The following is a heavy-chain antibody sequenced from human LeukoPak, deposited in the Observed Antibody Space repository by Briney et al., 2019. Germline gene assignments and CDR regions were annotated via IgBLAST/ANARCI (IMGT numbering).Heavy chain of an antibody. D-gene: IGHD3-9*01. J-gene: IGHJ4*02. Sequence: SETLSLTCAVYGGSFSGYYWSWIRQPPGKGLEWIGEINHSGSTNYNPSLKSRVTTSVDTSKNQFSLKLSSVTAADTAVYYCARGSRLVPDYWGQGTLVTVSS. CDR3: ARGSRLVPDY. V-gene: IGHV4-34*01. CDR2: INHSGST. CDR1: GGSFSGYY.